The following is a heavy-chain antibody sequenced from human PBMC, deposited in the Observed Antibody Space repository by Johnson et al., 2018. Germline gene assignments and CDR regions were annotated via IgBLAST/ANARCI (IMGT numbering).Heavy chain of an antibody. CDR3: SAVVTGHHYMDV. D-gene: IGHD2-21*02. J-gene: IGHJ6*03. CDR2: IRTKTNNYAT. V-gene: IGHV3-73*01. CDR1: GFTFSDSI. Sequence: EVQLVESGGGLVQXGGSXKLXCAASGFTFSDSIVYWVRQASGKGLEWVARIRTKTNNYATSYAASVMGSFTISRDDSKNTAYLQLNSLKSEDTAVYYCSAVVTGHHYMDVWGKGTTVTVSS.